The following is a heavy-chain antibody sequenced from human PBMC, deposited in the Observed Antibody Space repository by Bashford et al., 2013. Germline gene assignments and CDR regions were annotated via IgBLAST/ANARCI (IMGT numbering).Heavy chain of an antibody. D-gene: IGHD3-16*01. CDR3: ARVAPDRWGXAFDI. V-gene: IGHV4-61*01. CDR2: IYYNGNT. CDR1: GGSVSSVTYY. J-gene: IGHJ3*02. Sequence: SETLSLTCTVSGGSVSSVTYYWSWIRQPPGKGLEWIGYIYYNGNTNYNPSLNSRVTISLDTSKNQFSLELSSVTAADTAVYYCARVAPDRWGXAFDIWGQGTMVTVS.